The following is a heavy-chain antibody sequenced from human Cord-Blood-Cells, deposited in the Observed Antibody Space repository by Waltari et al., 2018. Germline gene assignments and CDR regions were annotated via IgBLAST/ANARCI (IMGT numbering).Heavy chain of an antibody. V-gene: IGHV4-31*03. CDR2: IYYSGST. D-gene: IGHD1-1*01. Sequence: QVQLQESGPGLVKPSQTLSLTCTVSGGPISSGGYYWSWIRQHPGKGLEWIGYIYYSGSTYYNPSLKSRVTISVDTSKNQFSLKLSSVTAADTAVYYCARRGIGTTPEDYWGQGTLVTVSS. CDR3: ARRGIGTTPEDY. CDR1: GGPISSGGYY. J-gene: IGHJ4*02.